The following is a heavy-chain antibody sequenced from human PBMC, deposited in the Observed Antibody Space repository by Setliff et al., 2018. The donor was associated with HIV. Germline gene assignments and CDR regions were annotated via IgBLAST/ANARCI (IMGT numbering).Heavy chain of an antibody. CDR3: AKDPRAAVATICDY. J-gene: IGHJ4*02. CDR2: INSDGSST. CDR1: GFTFSPYW. Sequence: GGSLRLSCAASGFTFSPYWMHWVRQAPGKGLVWASRINSDGSSTSYADSVKGRFTISRDNSKNTLYLQMNSLRAEDTAVYYCAKDPRAAVATICDYWGQGTLVTVSS. V-gene: IGHV3-74*01. D-gene: IGHD5-12*01.